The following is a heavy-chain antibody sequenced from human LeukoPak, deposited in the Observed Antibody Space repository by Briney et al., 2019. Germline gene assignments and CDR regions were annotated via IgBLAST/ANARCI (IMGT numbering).Heavy chain of an antibody. Sequence: SETLSLTCAVYGGSFSGYYWSWIRQPPGKGLEWIGEINHSGSTNYNPSLKSRVTISVDTSMNQFSLKLSSVTAADTAVYYCARGPYCSGGSCYSLYYYYYYMDVWGKGTTVTVSS. V-gene: IGHV4-34*01. CDR3: ARGPYCSGGSCYSLYYYYYYMDV. D-gene: IGHD2-15*01. J-gene: IGHJ6*03. CDR1: GGSFSGYY. CDR2: INHSGST.